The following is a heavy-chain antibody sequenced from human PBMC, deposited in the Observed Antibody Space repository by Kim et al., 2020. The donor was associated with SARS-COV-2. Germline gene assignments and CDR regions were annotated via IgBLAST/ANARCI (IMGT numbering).Heavy chain of an antibody. V-gene: IGHV4-59*08. CDR3: ARHWLGTPPYYYYYGMDV. Sequence: SETLSLTCTVSGGSISSYYWSWIRQPPGKGLEWIGYIYYSGSTNYNPSLKSRVTISVDTSKNQFSLKLSSVTAADTAVYYCARHWLGTPPYYYYYGMDVWGQGTTVTVSS. CDR2: IYYSGST. D-gene: IGHD6-19*01. CDR1: GGSISSYY. J-gene: IGHJ6*02.